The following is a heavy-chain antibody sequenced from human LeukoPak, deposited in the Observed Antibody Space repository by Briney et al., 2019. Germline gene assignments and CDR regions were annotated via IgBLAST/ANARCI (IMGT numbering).Heavy chain of an antibody. CDR3: ARGRSGYSPPPFY. D-gene: IGHD5-12*01. Sequence: SETLSLTCAVYGGSFSGYYWSWIRQPPGKGLEWIGEINHSGSTNYNPSLKSRVTISVDTSKNQFSLKLSSVTAADTAVYYCARGRSGYSPPPFYWGQGTLVTVSS. J-gene: IGHJ4*02. CDR1: GGSFSGYY. V-gene: IGHV4-34*01. CDR2: INHSGST.